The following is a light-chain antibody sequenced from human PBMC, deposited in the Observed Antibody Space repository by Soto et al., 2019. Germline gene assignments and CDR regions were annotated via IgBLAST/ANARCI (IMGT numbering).Light chain of an antibody. J-gene: IGLJ7*01. CDR2: SNN. CDR1: SSNIGSNY. V-gene: IGLV1-47*02. Sequence: QSVLTQPPSASRTPGQRVTISCSGSSSNIGSNYVYWYQQLPGAAPKLLIYSNNQRPSGVPDRFSGSKSGTSASLAISGLRSEDEADYYCAAWDDSLSVLVFGGGTQLTVL. CDR3: AAWDDSLSVLV.